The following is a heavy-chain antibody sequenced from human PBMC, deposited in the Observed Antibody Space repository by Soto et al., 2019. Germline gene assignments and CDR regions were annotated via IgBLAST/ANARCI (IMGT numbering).Heavy chain of an antibody. J-gene: IGHJ4*02. V-gene: IGHV1-18*01. Sequence: QVHLVQSGAEVKKPGASVKVSCKGSGYAFTTYGITWVRQAPGQGLEWMGWISAHNGNTNYAQKLQGTVTVTRDTSTHPACMALRSLISDDTAVYYCARGRYGDYWGQGALVTVSS. D-gene: IGHD1-1*01. CDR3: ARGRYGDY. CDR2: ISAHNGNT. CDR1: GYAFTTYG.